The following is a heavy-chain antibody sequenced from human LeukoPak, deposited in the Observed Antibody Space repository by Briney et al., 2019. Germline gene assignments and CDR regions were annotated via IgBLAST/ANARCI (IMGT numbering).Heavy chain of an antibody. CDR3: ARPPDLAATGY. D-gene: IGHD6-13*01. CDR2: INHSGST. J-gene: IGHJ4*02. V-gene: IGHV4-34*01. Sequence: SETLSLTCAVYGGSFSGYYWSWIRQPPGKGLEWIGEINHSGSTNYNPSLKSRVTISDTSKNQFSLKLSSVTAADTAVYYCARPPDLAATGYWGQGTLVTVSS. CDR1: GGSFSGYY.